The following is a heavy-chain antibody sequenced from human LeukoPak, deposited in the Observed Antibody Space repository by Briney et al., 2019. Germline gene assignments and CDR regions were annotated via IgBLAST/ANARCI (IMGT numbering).Heavy chain of an antibody. CDR2: INPSDGGT. Sequence: ASVRVSCKASGYTFTNYYLHWVRQAPGHGLEWMAIINPSDGGTYYEQKLQGRVTVTRDTSTSTVYIELSSLRSEDTAVYYCARTMTAVTRGQHYYYGLDVWGQGTTVTVSS. V-gene: IGHV1-46*01. J-gene: IGHJ6*02. CDR1: GYTFTNYY. D-gene: IGHD4-17*01. CDR3: ARTMTAVTRGQHYYYGLDV.